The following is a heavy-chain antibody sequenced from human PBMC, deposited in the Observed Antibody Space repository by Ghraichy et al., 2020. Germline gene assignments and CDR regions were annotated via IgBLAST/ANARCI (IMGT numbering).Heavy chain of an antibody. Sequence: GGSLRLSCAASGFTFSSYWMSWVHQAPGKGLEWVANIKQDGSEKYYVDSVKGRFTISRDNAKNSLYLQMNSLRAEDTAVYYCAREGQFRVVIHYYYYGMDVWGQGTTVTVSS. CDR3: AREGQFRVVIHYYYYGMDV. CDR2: IKQDGSEK. V-gene: IGHV3-7*01. J-gene: IGHJ6*02. CDR1: GFTFSSYW. D-gene: IGHD3-3*01.